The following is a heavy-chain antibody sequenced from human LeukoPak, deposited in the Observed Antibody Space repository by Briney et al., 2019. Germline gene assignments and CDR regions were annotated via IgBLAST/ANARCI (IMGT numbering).Heavy chain of an antibody. CDR2: ISGTGGNT. CDR1: GFTFSDYA. J-gene: IGHJ6*02. CDR3: AKAYRPFDDTASMDV. V-gene: IGHV3-23*01. D-gene: IGHD3-9*01. Sequence: PGGSLRLSCAASGFTFSDYAMTWVRQAPGKGLEWVSAISGTGGNTFYVDSVKGRFTISRDKSRNTLYLQMNSLGVEDTALYYCAKAYRPFDDTASMDVWGQGTTVTVSS.